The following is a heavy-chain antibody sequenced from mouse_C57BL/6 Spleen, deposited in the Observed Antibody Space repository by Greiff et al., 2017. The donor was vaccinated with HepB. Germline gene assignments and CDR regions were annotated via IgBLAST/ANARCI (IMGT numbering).Heavy chain of an antibody. CDR1: GFTFTDYY. CDR3: ARSLGSSGLFAY. J-gene: IGHJ3*01. D-gene: IGHD3-2*02. V-gene: IGHV7-3*01. CDR2: IRNKANGYTT. Sequence: EVKLVESGGGLVQPGGSLSLSCAASGFTFTDYYMSWVRQPPGKALEWLGFIRNKANGYTTEYSASVKGRFTISRDNSQSILYLQMNALRAEDSATYYCARSLGSSGLFAYWGQGTLVTVSA.